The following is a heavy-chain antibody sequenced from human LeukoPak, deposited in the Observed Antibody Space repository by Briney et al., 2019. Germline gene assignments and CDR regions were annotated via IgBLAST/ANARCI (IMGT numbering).Heavy chain of an antibody. J-gene: IGHJ5*02. CDR2: IWCDGSNK. Sequence: PGGSLRLSCAASGFTFSSYGMHWVRQAPGKGLEWVAVIWCDGSNKYYADSVKGRFTISRGNSKNTLYLQMNSLRAEDTAVYYCARGSRNRRLRHGATLRPQTFNWFDPWGQGTLVTVSS. D-gene: IGHD4-17*01. CDR1: GFTFSSYG. V-gene: IGHV3-33*01. CDR3: ARGSRNRRLRHGATLRPQTFNWFDP.